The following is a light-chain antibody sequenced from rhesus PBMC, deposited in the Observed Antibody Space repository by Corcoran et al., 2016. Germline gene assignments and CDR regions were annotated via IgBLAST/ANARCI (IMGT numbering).Light chain of an antibody. J-gene: IGKJ3*01. Sequence: DIQMTQSPSSLSASVGDRVTITCRASENVYNYLNWFQQKPGKAPQLLINTASTLQSGVPSRFSGSGYGADYTFTISSLRPEDVATYYCQHGFGTPFTFGPGTKLHIK. CDR1: ENVYNY. CDR3: QHGFGTPFT. V-gene: IGKV1-74*01. CDR2: TAS.